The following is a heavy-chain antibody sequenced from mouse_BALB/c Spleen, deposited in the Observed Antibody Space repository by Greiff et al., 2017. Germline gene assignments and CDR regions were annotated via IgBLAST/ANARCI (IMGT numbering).Heavy chain of an antibody. CDR1: GFTFTDYY. V-gene: IGHV7-3*02. CDR3: ARDEGSYYRY. CDR2: IRNKANGYTT. D-gene: IGHD2-14*01. Sequence: EVKLVESGGGLVQPGGSLRLSCATSGFTFTDYYMSWVRQPPGKALEWLGFIRNKANGYTTEYSASVKGRFTISRDNSQSILYLQMNTLRAEDSATYYCARDEGSYYRYWGQGTTLTVSS. J-gene: IGHJ2*01.